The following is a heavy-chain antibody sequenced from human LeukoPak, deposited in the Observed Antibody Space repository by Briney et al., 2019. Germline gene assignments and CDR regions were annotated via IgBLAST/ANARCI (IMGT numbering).Heavy chain of an antibody. Sequence: GASVKVSCKASGFTFTNSAVQWVRQTRGHRLEWLGWIVVGSGHTNYAQKFQERVTLTRDTSTGTAYMELSSLTSEDTAVYYCAADSYYDSSGYSFLWYFDLWGRGTLVTVSS. CDR2: IVVGSGHT. V-gene: IGHV1-58*01. CDR1: GFTFTNSA. J-gene: IGHJ2*01. D-gene: IGHD3-22*01. CDR3: AADSYYDSSGYSFLWYFDL.